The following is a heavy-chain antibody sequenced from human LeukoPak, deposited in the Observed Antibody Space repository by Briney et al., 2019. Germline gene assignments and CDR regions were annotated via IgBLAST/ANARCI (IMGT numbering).Heavy chain of an antibody. CDR2: ISTSGTTI. CDR3: ARASPSGWYFTDYWYYFDY. V-gene: IGHV3-48*03. Sequence: GGSLRLSCTASRFTFRNYEMNWVRQAPGKGLEWISYISTSGTTIYYADSVKGRFTISRDNAKNTLYLQMNSLRAEDTAVYYCARASPSGWYFTDYWYYFDYWGQGTLVTVSS. J-gene: IGHJ4*02. D-gene: IGHD6-19*01. CDR1: RFTFRNYE.